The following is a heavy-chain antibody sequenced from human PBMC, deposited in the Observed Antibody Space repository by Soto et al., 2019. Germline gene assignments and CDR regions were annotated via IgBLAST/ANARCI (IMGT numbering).Heavy chain of an antibody. CDR1: SGSISSSNW. D-gene: IGHD2-15*01. CDR3: ARTERDNWYNWFDP. V-gene: IGHV4-4*02. J-gene: IGHJ5*02. CDR2: IYHSGST. Sequence: SETLSLTCAVSSGSISSSNWWSWVRQPPGKGLEWIGEIYHSGSTNYNPSLKSRVTISVDKSKNQFSLKLSSVTAADTAVYYCARTERDNWYNWFDPWGQGTLVTVSS.